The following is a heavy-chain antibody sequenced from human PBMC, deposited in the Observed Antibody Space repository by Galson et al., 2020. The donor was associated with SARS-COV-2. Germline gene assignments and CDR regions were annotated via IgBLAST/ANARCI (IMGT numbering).Heavy chain of an antibody. J-gene: IGHJ4*02. V-gene: IGHV3-73*01. Sequence: GKGLEWVGRIRSKANSYATAYAASVKGRFTISRDDSKNTAYLQMNSLKTEDTAVYYCTTTYDFWSGYYFDWGQGTLVTVSS. CDR2: IRSKANSYAT. D-gene: IGHD3-3*01. CDR3: TTTYDFWSGYYFD.